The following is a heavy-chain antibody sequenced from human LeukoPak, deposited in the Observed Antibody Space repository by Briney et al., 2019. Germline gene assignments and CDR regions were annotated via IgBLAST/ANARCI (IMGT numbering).Heavy chain of an antibody. V-gene: IGHV1-46*01. CDR1: GYTFTSYY. Sequence: ASVKVSCKASGYTFTSYYMHWVRQAPGQGLEWMGIINPSGGSTSYAQKFQGRVTMTRDMSTSTVYMELSSLRSEDTAVYYCARGGRRITMVRGVMGCDYWGQGTLVTVSS. CDR3: ARGGRRITMVRGVMGCDY. D-gene: IGHD3-10*01. CDR2: INPSGGST. J-gene: IGHJ4*02.